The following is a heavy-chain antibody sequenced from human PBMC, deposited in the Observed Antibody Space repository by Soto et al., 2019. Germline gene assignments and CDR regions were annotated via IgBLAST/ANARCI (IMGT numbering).Heavy chain of an antibody. V-gene: IGHV1-69*02. CDR2: IIPTLGIA. D-gene: IGHD6-13*01. CDR3: AILMGSSSWADWYFDL. J-gene: IGHJ2*01. Sequence: QVQLVQSGAEVKKPGSSVKVSCKASGGTFSSYTISWVRQAPGQGLEWMGRIIPTLGIANYAQKFQGRVTITADKSTSTAYMELSSLRSEDTAVYYCAILMGSSSWADWYFDLWGRGTLVTVSS. CDR1: GGTFSSYT.